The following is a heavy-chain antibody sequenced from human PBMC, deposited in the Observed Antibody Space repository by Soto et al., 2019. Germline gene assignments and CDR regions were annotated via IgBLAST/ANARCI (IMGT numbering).Heavy chain of an antibody. Sequence: LQLQESGSGLVKPSQTLSLTCAVSGGSISADGYSWTWIRQPPGKGLEWIGYIYPGGNTYYNPSLESRVTISIGRSKNQFSLGVTSVAAADTAVYFCVGDLGMIVGVRYFHLGGRGTLVTVSS. J-gene: IGHJ2*01. CDR2: IYPGGNT. CDR1: GGSISADGYS. V-gene: IGHV4-30-2*01. D-gene: IGHD3-22*01. CDR3: VGDLGMIVGVRYFHL.